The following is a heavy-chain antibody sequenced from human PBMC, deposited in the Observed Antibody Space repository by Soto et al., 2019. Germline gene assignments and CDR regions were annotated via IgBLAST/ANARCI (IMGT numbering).Heavy chain of an antibody. V-gene: IGHV3-23*04. Sequence: EVQLVDSGGGLVQPGGSLRLSCAASGFIFGNYVMSWVRQAPGKGLEWVSSISDSGGTSYYADSVKGRFTISRDNSKNTMYLQMNSLRAEDTVIYYCAKRPRALLTFDYWGQGTLVTVSS. D-gene: IGHD1-26*01. J-gene: IGHJ4*02. CDR2: ISDSGGTS. CDR3: AKRPRALLTFDY. CDR1: GFIFGNYV.